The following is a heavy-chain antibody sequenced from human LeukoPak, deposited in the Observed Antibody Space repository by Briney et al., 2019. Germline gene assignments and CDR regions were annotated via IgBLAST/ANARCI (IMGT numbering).Heavy chain of an antibody. CDR1: GGSISSGDYY. V-gene: IGHV4-39*07. Sequence: SETLSLTCTVSGGSISSGDYYWSWIRQPPGKGLEWIGEINHSGSTNYNPSLKSRVTISVDTSKNQFSLKLSSVTAADTAVYYCARWSYPFDYWGQGTLVTVSS. CDR3: ARWSYPFDY. D-gene: IGHD1-26*01. J-gene: IGHJ4*02. CDR2: INHSGST.